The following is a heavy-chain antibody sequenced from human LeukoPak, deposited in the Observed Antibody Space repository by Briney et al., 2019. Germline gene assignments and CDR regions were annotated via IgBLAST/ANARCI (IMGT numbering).Heavy chain of an antibody. D-gene: IGHD3-3*01. Sequence: AGGSLRLSCAASGFTFSSYAMNWVRQAPGKGPEWVSVVSGSGATIDYGDSVKGRFTISRDNSKNTLHLQMNSLRAEDTAIYFCAMSLEWLSLFDYWGQGTLVTVSS. CDR2: VSGSGATI. V-gene: IGHV3-23*01. CDR3: AMSLEWLSLFDY. CDR1: GFTFSSYA. J-gene: IGHJ4*02.